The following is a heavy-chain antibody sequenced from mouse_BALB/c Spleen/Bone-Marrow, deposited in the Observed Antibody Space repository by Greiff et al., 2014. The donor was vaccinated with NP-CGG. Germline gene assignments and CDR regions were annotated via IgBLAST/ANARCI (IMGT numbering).Heavy chain of an antibody. CDR1: GYSFTSYW. Sequence: VHVKQSGTVLARPGASVKMSCKASGYSFTSYWVHWVKQRPGQGLEWIGAIYPGNSDTSYNQKFKGKAKLTAVTSAGTAYMELSSLTNEDSAVYYCTNGYEYYAMDYWGQGTSVTVSS. J-gene: IGHJ4*01. D-gene: IGHD2-2*01. V-gene: IGHV1-5*01. CDR3: TNGYEYYAMDY. CDR2: IYPGNSDT.